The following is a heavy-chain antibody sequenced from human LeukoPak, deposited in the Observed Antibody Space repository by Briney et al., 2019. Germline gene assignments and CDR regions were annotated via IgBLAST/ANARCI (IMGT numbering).Heavy chain of an antibody. Sequence: ASVKVSCKASGGTFSSYAISWVRQAPGQGLEWMGGIIPIFGTANYAQKFQGRVTITADESTSTAYMELSSLRSEDTAVYYCARDPCSGGSCHDAFDIWGQGTMVTVSS. J-gene: IGHJ3*02. CDR3: ARDPCSGGSCHDAFDI. CDR2: IIPIFGTA. CDR1: GGTFSSYA. V-gene: IGHV1-69*13. D-gene: IGHD2-15*01.